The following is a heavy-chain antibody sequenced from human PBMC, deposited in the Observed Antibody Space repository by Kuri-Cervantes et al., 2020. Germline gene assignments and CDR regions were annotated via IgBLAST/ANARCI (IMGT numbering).Heavy chain of an antibody. CDR2: ISGSGDRT. D-gene: IGHD6-19*01. CDR1: GFTFSDYP. J-gene: IGHJ4*02. Sequence: GESLKISCAASGFTFSDYPMSWVRQAPGRGLEWVSAISGSGDRTYYADSVRGRFTISRDTSTNTLYLQMNSLRAEDTAVYYCARVRSPHVRAVAGTEMDYWGQGTLVTVSS. CDR3: ARVRSPHVRAVAGTEMDY. V-gene: IGHV3-23*01.